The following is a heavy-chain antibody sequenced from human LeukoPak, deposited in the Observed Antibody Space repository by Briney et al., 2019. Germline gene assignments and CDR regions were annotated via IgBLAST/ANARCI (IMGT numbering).Heavy chain of an antibody. J-gene: IGHJ4*02. CDR2: IYYSGST. Sequence: SETLSLTCTVSGGSISSYYWSWIRQPPGKGLEWIGSIYYSGSTYYNPSLKSRVTISVDTSKNQFSLKLSSVTAADTAVYYCARLLDSSSFNFDYWGQGTLVTVSS. V-gene: IGHV4-59*05. CDR1: GGSISSYY. D-gene: IGHD6-13*01. CDR3: ARLLDSSSFNFDY.